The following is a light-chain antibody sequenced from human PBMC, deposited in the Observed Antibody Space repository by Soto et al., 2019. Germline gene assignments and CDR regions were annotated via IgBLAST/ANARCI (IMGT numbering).Light chain of an antibody. V-gene: IGKV3D-15*01. J-gene: IGKJ1*01. CDR1: QSVSSN. CDR3: QQYNRYWT. CDR2: DVS. Sequence: EISMTQSPATLAVSPGERGTLSCRASQSVSSNLAWYQQKPGQAPRLLIYDVSSLESGVPSRLSGSGSETEFTLTISSLLPDDFATYYCQQYNRYWTFGQGTKVDIK.